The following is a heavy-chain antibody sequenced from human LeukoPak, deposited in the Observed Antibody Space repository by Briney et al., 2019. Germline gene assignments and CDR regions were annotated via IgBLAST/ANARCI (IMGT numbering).Heavy chain of an antibody. CDR3: ARKSIVTAGRKPYDF. J-gene: IGHJ4*02. V-gene: IGHV4-34*01. CDR1: GGSFSGYY. CDR2: IDHSGRT. Sequence: SETLSLTCAVCGGSFSGYYWSWIRQPPGKGLEWIGEIDHSGRTNSNASLKSRVTLSVDMSKNQFSLRLSSVTAADTAVYYCARKSIVTAGRKPYDFWDQGTLVTVSP. D-gene: IGHD6-13*01.